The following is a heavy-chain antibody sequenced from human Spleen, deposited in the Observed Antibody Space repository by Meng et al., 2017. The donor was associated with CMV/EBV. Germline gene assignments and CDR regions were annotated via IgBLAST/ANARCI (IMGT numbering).Heavy chain of an antibody. V-gene: IGHV3-48*04. CDR2: ISSSGSTI. J-gene: IGHJ4*02. Sequence: GGSLRLSCAASGFTFSSYWMSWVRQAPGKGLEWVSYISSSGSTIYYADSVKGRFTISRDNAKNSLFLQMNSLRGEDTAVYYCAAPSCTTTFCSSYFDYWGQGALVTVSS. D-gene: IGHD2-2*01. CDR3: AAPSCTTTFCSSYFDY. CDR1: GFTFSSYW.